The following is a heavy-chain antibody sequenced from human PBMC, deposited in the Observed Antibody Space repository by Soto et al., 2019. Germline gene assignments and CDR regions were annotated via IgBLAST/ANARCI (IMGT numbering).Heavy chain of an antibody. CDR2: IYYSGST. D-gene: IGHD3-22*01. CDR3: ARGPYYYDSSHAFDI. J-gene: IGHJ3*02. Sequence: SETLSLTCTVSGGSISSGDYYWSWIRQPPGKGLEWIGYIYYSGSTYYNPSLKSRVTISVDTSKNQFSLKLSSVTAADTAVYYCARGPYYYDSSHAFDIWGQGTMVTVSS. CDR1: GGSISSGDYY. V-gene: IGHV4-30-4*01.